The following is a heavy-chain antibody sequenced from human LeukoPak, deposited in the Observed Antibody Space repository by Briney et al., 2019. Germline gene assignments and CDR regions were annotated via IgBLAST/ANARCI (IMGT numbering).Heavy chain of an antibody. Sequence: PGGSLRLSCAASGFTFSSYAMNWVRQAPGKGLEWVSYISSSSSTIYYADSVKGRFTISRDNAKNSLYLQMNSLRAEDTAVYYCAREGSWYIPDYWGQGTLVTVSS. V-gene: IGHV3-48*04. J-gene: IGHJ4*02. D-gene: IGHD6-13*01. CDR1: GFTFSSYA. CDR3: AREGSWYIPDY. CDR2: ISSSSSTI.